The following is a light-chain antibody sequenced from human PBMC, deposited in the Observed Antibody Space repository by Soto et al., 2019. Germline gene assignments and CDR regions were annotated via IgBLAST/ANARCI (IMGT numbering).Light chain of an antibody. Sequence: DIQMTQSPSTLSASVGDRVTITCRASQSVSRWLAWYKQKPGKAPKLLIYSASSLQSGVPSRFSGSGFGTDFTLTISSLQPEDFATYYCQQADTFPITFGQGTRLEIK. V-gene: IGKV1-12*01. CDR2: SAS. CDR3: QQADTFPIT. J-gene: IGKJ5*01. CDR1: QSVSRW.